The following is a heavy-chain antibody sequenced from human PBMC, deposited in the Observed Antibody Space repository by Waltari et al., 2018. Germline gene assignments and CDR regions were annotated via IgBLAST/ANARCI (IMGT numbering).Heavy chain of an antibody. CDR3: AKDSSGTPNDAFDI. CDR2: ISWNSGSI. J-gene: IGHJ3*02. V-gene: IGHV3-9*01. Sequence: EVQLVESGGGLVQPGTSLRLSCAASRFTFDDYAMHWVRQAPGKCLEWVSGISWNSGSIGYADSVKGRFTISRDNAKNSLYLQMNSLRAEDTALYYCAKDSSGTPNDAFDIWGQGTMVTVSS. D-gene: IGHD1-26*01. CDR1: RFTFDDYA.